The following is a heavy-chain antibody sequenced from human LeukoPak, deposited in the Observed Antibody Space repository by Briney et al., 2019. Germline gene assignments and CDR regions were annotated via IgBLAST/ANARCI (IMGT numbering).Heavy chain of an antibody. Sequence: PSETLSLTCTVSGGPISNYYWNWIRQSPGKGLEWIGNVYYSGNTNYNPSLKSRVSISLDTSRNQFFLNLSSVTAADTAVYNCARSFGSKNAFDVWGQGTVVTVSS. D-gene: IGHD3-3*01. CDR1: GGPISNYY. CDR3: ARSFGSKNAFDV. V-gene: IGHV4-59*08. CDR2: VYYSGNT. J-gene: IGHJ3*01.